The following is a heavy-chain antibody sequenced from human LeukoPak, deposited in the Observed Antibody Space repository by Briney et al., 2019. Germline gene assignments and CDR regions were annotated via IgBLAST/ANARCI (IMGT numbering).Heavy chain of an antibody. J-gene: IGHJ5*02. D-gene: IGHD1-14*01. Sequence: SETLSLTCTVSGGSISTSNYYWGWIRQPPGKGLEWIGNIFYSGSTYYSPSLRSRVTISVDTSKNQFSLKLSSVTAADTAVYYCARGWAGRTKRGYNWFDPWGQGTLVTVSS. CDR2: IFYSGST. V-gene: IGHV4-39*07. CDR1: GGSISTSNYY. CDR3: ARGWAGRTKRGYNWFDP.